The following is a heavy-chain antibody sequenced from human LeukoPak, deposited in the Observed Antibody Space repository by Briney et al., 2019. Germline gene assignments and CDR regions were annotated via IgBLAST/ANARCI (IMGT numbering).Heavy chain of an antibody. CDR2: IYYSGST. CDR1: GGSISSSSYY. D-gene: IGHD4-11*01. Sequence: SETLSLTCTVSGGSISSSSYYWGWIRQPPGKGLEWIGSIYYSGSTYYNPSFKSRVTISVDTSKNQFSLKLSSVTAADTAVYYCARTDDYSSWFDPWGQGTLVTVSS. V-gene: IGHV4-39*07. CDR3: ARTDDYSSWFDP. J-gene: IGHJ5*02.